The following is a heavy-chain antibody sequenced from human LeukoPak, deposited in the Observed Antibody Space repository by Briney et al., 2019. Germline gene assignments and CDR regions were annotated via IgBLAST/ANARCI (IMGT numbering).Heavy chain of an antibody. D-gene: IGHD5-24*01. Sequence: PSETLSLTCTVSGGSISSYYWSWIRQPPGKGLEWIGYIYYSGSTNYNPSLKSRVPISVDTSKNQFSLKLSSVTAADTAVYYCALRKLPWYFDLWGRGTLVTVSS. V-gene: IGHV4-59*08. CDR2: IYYSGST. CDR1: GGSISSYY. J-gene: IGHJ2*01. CDR3: ALRKLPWYFDL.